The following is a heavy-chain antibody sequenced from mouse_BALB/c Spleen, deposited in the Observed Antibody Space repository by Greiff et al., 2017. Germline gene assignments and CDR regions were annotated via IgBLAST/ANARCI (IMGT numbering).Heavy chain of an antibody. CDR1: GFTFCSFT. D-gene: IGHD1-1*01. CDR3: ARHVTTDYFDY. CDR2: FSNGGGST. V-gene: IGHV5-12-2*01. J-gene: IGHJ2*01. Sequence: EVHLVVFGGGLVQPGGSLKLSCAASGFTFCSFTMSWVRQTPEKRLEWVAYFSNGGGSTYYPDTVKGRFTISSGNAKNTLYLQMSSLKSENTSMYYCARHVTTDYFDYWGQGTTLTVSS.